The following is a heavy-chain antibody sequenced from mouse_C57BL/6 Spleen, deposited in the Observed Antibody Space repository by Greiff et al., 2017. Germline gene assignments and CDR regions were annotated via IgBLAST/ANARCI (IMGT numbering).Heavy chain of an antibody. CDR1: GYAFSSSW. CDR2: LYPGDGGT. J-gene: IGHJ2*01. Sequence: QVQLQQSGPELAKPGASVTISCKASGYAFSSSWMNWVKQRPGKGLEWIGRLYPGDGGTNYNGKFKGKATLTADKSSSTAYMQLSSLTSEDSAVYFCAREITTVVVGDYWGQGTTLTVSS. D-gene: IGHD1-1*01. V-gene: IGHV1-82*01. CDR3: AREITTVVVGDY.